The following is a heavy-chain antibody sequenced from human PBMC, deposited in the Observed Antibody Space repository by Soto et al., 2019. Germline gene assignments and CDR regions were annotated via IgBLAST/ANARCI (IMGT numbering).Heavy chain of an antibody. Sequence: PGGSLRLSCAASGFTFSSYAMSWVRQAPGKGLEWVSAISGSGGSTYYADSVKGRFTISRDNSKNTLYLQTNSLRAEDTAVYYCAKMDRDESRKGRLQTYFDYWGQGTLVTVSS. CDR1: GFTFSSYA. V-gene: IGHV3-23*01. CDR2: ISGSGGST. D-gene: IGHD4-4*01. CDR3: AKMDRDESRKGRLQTYFDY. J-gene: IGHJ4*02.